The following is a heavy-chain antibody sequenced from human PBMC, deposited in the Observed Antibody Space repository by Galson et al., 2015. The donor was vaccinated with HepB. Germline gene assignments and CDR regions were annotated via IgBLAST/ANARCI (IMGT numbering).Heavy chain of an antibody. D-gene: IGHD3-22*01. Sequence: SVKVSCKASGYTFTSYGVSWARQAPGQGLEWLGWISAYNGHTNYAQKLQGRVTMTTDTSTSTAYMELRSLRSDDTAVYYCARAAYYYDSSGYSPAGLGMDVWGQGTTVTVSS. CDR3: ARAAYYYDSSGYSPAGLGMDV. CDR1: GYTFTSYG. J-gene: IGHJ6*02. V-gene: IGHV1-18*01. CDR2: ISAYNGHT.